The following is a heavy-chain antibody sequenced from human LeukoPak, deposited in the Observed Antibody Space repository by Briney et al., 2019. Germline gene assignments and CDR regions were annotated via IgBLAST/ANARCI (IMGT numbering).Heavy chain of an antibody. J-gene: IGHJ5*02. CDR1: GYTFTSYD. Sequence: ASVKVSCKASGYTFTSYDINWVRQATGQGLEWMGWMSPSSGSTGYAQKFQGRVTMTRNTSISTAYMELSSLRSEDTAVYYCAKRSDPGWFDPWGQGTLVTVSS. CDR2: MSPSSGST. CDR3: AKRSDPGWFDP. V-gene: IGHV1-8*01. D-gene: IGHD7-27*01.